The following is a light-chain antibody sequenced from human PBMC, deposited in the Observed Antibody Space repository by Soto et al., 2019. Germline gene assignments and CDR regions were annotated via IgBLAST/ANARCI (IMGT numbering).Light chain of an antibody. CDR2: GAS. CDR3: QQYQQFPTSPST. CDR1: QSVTTTS. Sequence: DILLTQSPGTLSLSPGERATLSCRASQSVTTTSLAWYQQKPGQPPMLLIYGASFRATGIPDRFSDSGSGTDFTRTISRLEPEDFAVYYCQQYQQFPTSPSTFGQGTKVEIK. J-gene: IGKJ1*01. V-gene: IGKV3-20*01.